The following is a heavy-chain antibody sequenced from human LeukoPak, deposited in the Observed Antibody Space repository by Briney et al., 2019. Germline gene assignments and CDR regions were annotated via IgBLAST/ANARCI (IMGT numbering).Heavy chain of an antibody. D-gene: IGHD3-3*01. J-gene: IGHJ6*02. CDR1: GYTFTSYG. CDR3: ARDRPYDFWSGYYTADYYCYGMDV. V-gene: IGHV1-18*01. Sequence: VASVKVSCKASGYTFTSYGISWVRQAPGQGLEWMGWISAYNGNTNYAQKLQGRVTMTTDTSTSTAYMELRSLGSDDTAVYYCARDRPYDFWSGYYTADYYCYGMDVWGQGTTVTVSS. CDR2: ISAYNGNT.